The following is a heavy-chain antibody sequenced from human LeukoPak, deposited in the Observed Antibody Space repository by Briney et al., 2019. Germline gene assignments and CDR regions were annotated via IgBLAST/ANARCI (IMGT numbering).Heavy chain of an antibody. Sequence: GGSLRLSCAASGLTFSSYWMNWVRQAPGKGLEWVANIKQDGSEKYYVDSVKGRFTISRDNAKNSLYLQMNSLRAEDTAVYYCAPQGDGYNSPFDYWGQGTLVTVPS. J-gene: IGHJ4*02. CDR2: IKQDGSEK. D-gene: IGHD5-24*01. CDR3: APQGDGYNSPFDY. CDR1: GLTFSSYW. V-gene: IGHV3-7*01.